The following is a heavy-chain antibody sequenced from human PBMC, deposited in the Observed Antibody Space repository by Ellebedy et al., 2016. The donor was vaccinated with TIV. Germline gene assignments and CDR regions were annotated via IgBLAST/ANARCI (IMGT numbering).Heavy chain of an antibody. V-gene: IGHV4-34*01. D-gene: IGHD3-9*01. CDR2: INHSGST. CDR3: ARVLTGYYRRGSQDY. CDR1: GGSFSGYY. Sequence: MPSETLSLTCAVYGGSFSGYYWSWIRQPPGKGLEWIGEINHSGSTNYNPSLKSRVTLSVDTSKNQFSLKLSSVTAADTAVYYCARVLTGYYRRGSQDYWGQGTLVTVSS. J-gene: IGHJ4*02.